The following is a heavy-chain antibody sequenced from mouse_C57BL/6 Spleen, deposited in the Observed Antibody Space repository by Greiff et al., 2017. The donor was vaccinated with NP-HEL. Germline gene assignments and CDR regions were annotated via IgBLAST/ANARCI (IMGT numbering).Heavy chain of an antibody. CDR3: AIPDSSGPRRFAY. D-gene: IGHD3-2*02. J-gene: IGHJ3*01. V-gene: IGHV1-50*01. CDR1: GYTFTSYW. Sequence: QVQLQQPGAELVKPGASVKLSCKASGYTFTSYWMQWVKQRPGQGLEWIGEIDPSDSYTNYNQKFKGKATLTVDTSSSTAYMQLSSLTSEDSAVYYCAIPDSSGPRRFAYWGQGTLVTVSA. CDR2: IDPSDSYT.